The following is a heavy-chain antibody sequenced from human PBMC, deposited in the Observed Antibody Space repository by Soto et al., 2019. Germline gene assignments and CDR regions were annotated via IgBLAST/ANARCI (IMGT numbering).Heavy chain of an antibody. CDR3: ATPGYCRSTSCDSDAFDI. CDR1: CGSISSYY. D-gene: IGHD2-2*02. CDR2: IYYSGRT. V-gene: IGHV4-59*08. J-gene: IGHJ3*02. Sequence: QVQLQESGPGLVKPSETLSLTCTVSCGSISSYYWSWIRQPPGKGLEWIGYIYYSGRTNYNPSLKSRVTISVDTSKTQFALKLSSVPAADTAVYYCATPGYCRSTSCDSDAFDIWGQGTMVTVSS.